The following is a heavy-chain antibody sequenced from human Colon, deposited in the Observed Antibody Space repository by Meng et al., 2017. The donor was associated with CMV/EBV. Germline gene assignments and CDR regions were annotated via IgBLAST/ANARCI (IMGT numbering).Heavy chain of an antibody. CDR1: GITFRTYW. Sequence: GGSLRLSCVVSGITFRTYWMYWVRQVPGRGLVWVSHINSDGSSTNYADSVKGRFTISRDNAKNTLYLQRNSLRGEDTAVYYCARGLLAGRNWFDPWGHGTLVTVSS. CDR2: INSDGSST. J-gene: IGHJ5*02. CDR3: ARGLLAGRNWFDP. V-gene: IGHV3-74*01.